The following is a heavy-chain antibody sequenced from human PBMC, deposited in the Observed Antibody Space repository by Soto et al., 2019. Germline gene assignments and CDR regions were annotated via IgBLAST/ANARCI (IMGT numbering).Heavy chain of an antibody. V-gene: IGHV1-69*02. Sequence: QVQLVQSGAEVKKPGSSVKVSCKASGGTFSSYTMSWVRQAPGQGLEWMGRIIPILGIANYAQKFQGRVTITADKSTSTAYMELSSLISEDTAVYYCARVGRLVPLDYWGQGTLVTVSS. CDR1: GGTFSSYT. D-gene: IGHD3-9*01. CDR3: ARVGRLVPLDY. J-gene: IGHJ4*02. CDR2: IIPILGIA.